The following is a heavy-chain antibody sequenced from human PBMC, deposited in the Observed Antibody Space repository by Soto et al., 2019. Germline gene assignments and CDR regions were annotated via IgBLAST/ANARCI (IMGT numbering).Heavy chain of an antibody. Sequence: LSCAASGFTFSSYWMRWIRKAPGKGLEWVANIKHDVGKNYYADSVRGLFINSSDTAKNSLYLQTNSLRAEEQAVYYCVRDFERSYCYGPVDYWGQGALVTVSS. D-gene: IGHD5-18*01. CDR2: IKHDVGKN. J-gene: IGHJ4*02. CDR1: GFTFSSYW. CDR3: VRDFERSYCYGPVDY. V-gene: IGHV3-7*03.